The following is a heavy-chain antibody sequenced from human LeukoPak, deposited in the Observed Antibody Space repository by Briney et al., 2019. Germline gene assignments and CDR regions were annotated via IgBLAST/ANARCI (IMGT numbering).Heavy chain of an antibody. CDR3: ARAPKGGFLEWLLVDY. CDR1: GYSISSGYY. Sequence: SETLSLTCTVSGYSISSGYYWGWIRQPPGKGLEWIGSIYHSGSTYYNPSLKSRVTISVDTSKNQFSLKLSSVTAADTAVYYCARAPKGGFLEWLLVDYWGQGTLVTVSS. D-gene: IGHD3-3*01. V-gene: IGHV4-38-2*02. CDR2: IYHSGST. J-gene: IGHJ4*02.